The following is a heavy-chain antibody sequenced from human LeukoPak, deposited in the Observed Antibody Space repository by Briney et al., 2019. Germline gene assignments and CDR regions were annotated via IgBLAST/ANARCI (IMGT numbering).Heavy chain of an antibody. J-gene: IGHJ6*02. CDR2: ISYDGSNK. D-gene: IGHD2-15*01. CDR3: TRDGEYCSAGCTSHSYSYGLDV. Sequence: GGSLRLSCAASGFTFSSYAMHWVRQAPGKGLEWVAVISYDGSNKYYADSVKGRFTISRDNSKNTVYLQMNSLRAEDTSVYYCTRDGEYCSAGCTSHSYSYGLDVWGQGTTVTVSS. V-gene: IGHV3-30*04. CDR1: GFTFSSYA.